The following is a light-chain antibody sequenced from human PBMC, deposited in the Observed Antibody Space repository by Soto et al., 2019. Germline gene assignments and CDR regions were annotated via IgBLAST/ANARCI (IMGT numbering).Light chain of an antibody. V-gene: IGKV1-9*01. CDR2: AAS. Sequence: DIQLTKSPSSLSPSIGESVTITCRAGQVISTALAWYQLKPGKAPKLLIYAASTLEIGVPSRFSATVSGTEFSLTITSLQPEDFATYYCQQLFDSPITFGQGTRLEIK. CDR3: QQLFDSPIT. J-gene: IGKJ5*01. CDR1: QVISTA.